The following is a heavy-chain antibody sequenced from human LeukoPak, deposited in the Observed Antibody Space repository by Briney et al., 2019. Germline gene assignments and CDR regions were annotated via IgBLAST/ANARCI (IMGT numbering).Heavy chain of an antibody. V-gene: IGHV5-51*01. J-gene: IGHJ4*02. D-gene: IGHD1-26*01. CDR3: ANGLIEGAFDY. Sequence: GESLKISCKGSGYILTSYWIAWVRQMPGKGLEWMGLIYPDDSDTRYSPSFEGQVTISVDKSISTAYLQWSSLRASDTAKYYCANGLIEGAFDYWGQGTLVTVSS. CDR2: IYPDDSDT. CDR1: GYILTSYW.